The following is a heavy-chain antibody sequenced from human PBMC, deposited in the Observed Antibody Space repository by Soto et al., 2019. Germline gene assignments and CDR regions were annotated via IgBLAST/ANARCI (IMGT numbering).Heavy chain of an antibody. CDR3: AREGLDTAGFFDV. CDR2: IEGDGSST. Sequence: AGGSLTLSCAASGFTFSSYWRHWVRQAPGKGLEWVSRIEGDGSSTTSADSVKGRFTVSRDDARNTLYLQMSSLRADDTAIYYCAREGLDTAGFFDVWGQGTMVTVSS. CDR1: GFTFSSYW. J-gene: IGHJ3*01. D-gene: IGHD6-13*01. V-gene: IGHV3-74*01.